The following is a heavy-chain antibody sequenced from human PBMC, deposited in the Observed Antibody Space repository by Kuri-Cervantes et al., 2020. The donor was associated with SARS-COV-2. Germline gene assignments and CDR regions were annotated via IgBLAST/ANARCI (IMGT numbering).Heavy chain of an antibody. CDR3: AKDRMVQGVIRGTAFDP. CDR1: GFTFDDYA. Sequence: LSLTCAASGFTFDDYAMHWVRQAPGKGLEWVSVISWNSGSIGYADSVKGRFTISRDNAKNSLYLQMNSLRAEDTALYYCAKDRMVQGVIRGTAFDPWGQGTLVTVSS. D-gene: IGHD3-10*01. V-gene: IGHV3-9*01. J-gene: IGHJ5*02. CDR2: ISWNSGSI.